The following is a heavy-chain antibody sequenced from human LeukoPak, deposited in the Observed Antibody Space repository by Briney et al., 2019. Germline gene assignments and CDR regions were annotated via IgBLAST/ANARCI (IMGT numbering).Heavy chain of an antibody. J-gene: IGHJ3*02. Sequence: GGSLRLSCAASGFTFSDYCMSWIRQAPGKGLEWVSYISSSGSTIYYADSVKGRFTISRDNAKNTLYLQMNSLRAEDTAVYYCARRSAAKDAFDIWGQGTKVTVSS. CDR3: ARRSAAKDAFDI. CDR2: ISSSGSTI. CDR1: GFTFSDYC. V-gene: IGHV3-11*04. D-gene: IGHD6-25*01.